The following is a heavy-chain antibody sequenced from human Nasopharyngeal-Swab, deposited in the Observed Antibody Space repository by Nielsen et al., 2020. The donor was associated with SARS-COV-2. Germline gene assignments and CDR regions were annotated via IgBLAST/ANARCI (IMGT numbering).Heavy chain of an antibody. Sequence: SVKVSCKASGRTFSSYKISWVRQAPGQGLEWMGGIIPMFGTANYAQKFQGRVTITADESTSTAYMELSSLKSEDTAVYYCARDKSAALTPRSQYCFDYWGQGTLVTVSS. D-gene: IGHD6-6*01. CDR1: GRTFSSYK. CDR3: ARDKSAALTPRSQYCFDY. CDR2: IIPMFGTA. V-gene: IGHV1-69*13. J-gene: IGHJ4*02.